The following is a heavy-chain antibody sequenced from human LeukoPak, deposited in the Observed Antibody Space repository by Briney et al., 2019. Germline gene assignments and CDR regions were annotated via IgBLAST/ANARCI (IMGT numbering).Heavy chain of an antibody. J-gene: IGHJ5*02. Sequence: PSETLSLTCAVYGGSFSSYYWSWIRQPPGKGLEWIGEINHSGSTNYNPSLKSRVTISVDTSKNQFSLKLSSVTAADTAVYYCARGLAVDYYDSSGHPKGPNWFDPWGQGTLVTVSS. V-gene: IGHV4-34*01. CDR1: GGSFSSYY. D-gene: IGHD3-22*01. CDR3: ARGLAVDYYDSSGHPKGPNWFDP. CDR2: INHSGST.